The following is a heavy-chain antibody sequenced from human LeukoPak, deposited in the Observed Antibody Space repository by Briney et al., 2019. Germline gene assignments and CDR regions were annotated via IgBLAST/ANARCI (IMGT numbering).Heavy chain of an antibody. D-gene: IGHD5-24*01. Sequence: GGSLRLSCAASGFTFSSYSMNWVRQAPGKGLEWVSYISSSSSTIYYADSVKGRFTISRDNAKNSLYLQMNSLRAEDTAVYYCARDQEMATILDAFDIWGQGTMVTVSS. CDR2: ISSSSSTI. V-gene: IGHV3-48*01. CDR3: ARDQEMATILDAFDI. CDR1: GFTFSSYS. J-gene: IGHJ3*02.